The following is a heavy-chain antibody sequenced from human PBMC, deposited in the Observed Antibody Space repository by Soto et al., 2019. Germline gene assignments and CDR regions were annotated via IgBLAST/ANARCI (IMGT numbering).Heavy chain of an antibody. CDR2: IYATGTT. CDR1: GASISGFY. CDR3: VRDGTKTLREWFDP. Sequence: SETLSLTCTVSGASISGFYWSWIRKSGGKGLEWIGRIYATGTTDYNASLKSRVMMSVDTSKKQFSLKLRSVTAADTAVYYCVRDGTKTLREWFDPWGQG. D-gene: IGHD1-1*01. V-gene: IGHV4-4*07. J-gene: IGHJ5*02.